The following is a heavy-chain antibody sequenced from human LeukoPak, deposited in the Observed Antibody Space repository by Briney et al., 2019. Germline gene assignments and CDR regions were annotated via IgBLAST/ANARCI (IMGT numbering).Heavy chain of an antibody. D-gene: IGHD6-19*01. CDR2: ISYDGSNK. V-gene: IGHV3-30-3*01. CDR1: GFTFSSYA. J-gene: IGHJ4*02. CDR3: ARDGGVAGTFDY. Sequence: GGSLRLSCAASGFTFSSYAMHWVRQAPGKGLEWVAVISYDGSNKYYADSVKGRFTISRDNSKNTLYLQMNSLRAEDTAVYYRARDGGVAGTFDYWGQGTLVTVSS.